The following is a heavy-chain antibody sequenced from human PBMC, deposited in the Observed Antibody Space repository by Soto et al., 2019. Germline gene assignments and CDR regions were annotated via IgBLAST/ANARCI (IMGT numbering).Heavy chain of an antibody. CDR1: GGSVDSADFY. Sequence: PSETLSLTCTVSGGSVDSADFYWNWIRQPPGKGPEWIGYIYDSGSTYYNPSLKSRVTIFVDTSKNQFSLKVSSVTAADTARYYCATSTSGSPFFWYFDLWGRGTLVTVS. CDR3: ATSTSGSPFFWYFDL. V-gene: IGHV4-30-4*01. D-gene: IGHD1-26*01. CDR2: IYDSGST. J-gene: IGHJ2*01.